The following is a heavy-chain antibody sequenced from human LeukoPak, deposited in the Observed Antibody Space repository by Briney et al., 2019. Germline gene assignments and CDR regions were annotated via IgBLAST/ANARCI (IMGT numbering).Heavy chain of an antibody. CDR3: ARRRRGIAAADHY. D-gene: IGHD6-13*01. V-gene: IGHV4-39*01. CDR1: GGSISSSSYY. Sequence: SETLSLTCTVSGGSISSSSYYWGWIRQPPGKGLEWIGSIYYSGSTYYNPSLKSRVTISVDTSKNQFSLKLSSVTAADTAVNYCARRRRGIAAADHYWGQGTLVTVSS. CDR2: IYYSGST. J-gene: IGHJ4*02.